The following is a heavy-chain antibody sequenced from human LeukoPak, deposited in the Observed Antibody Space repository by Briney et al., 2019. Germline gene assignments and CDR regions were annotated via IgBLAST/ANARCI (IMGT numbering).Heavy chain of an antibody. J-gene: IGHJ5*02. CDR3: ARRQVVVSATREDWFDI. V-gene: IGHV5-51*01. CDR1: GYIFTSNW. D-gene: IGHD2-15*01. Sequence: GESLKISCKGSGYIFTSNWIGWVRQMPGKGLEWMGFIYPGDSDTRYSPSFQGQVTISADKSISTAYLQWSSLKASDTAMYYCARRQVVVSATREDWFDIWGQGTLVTVSS. CDR2: IYPGDSDT.